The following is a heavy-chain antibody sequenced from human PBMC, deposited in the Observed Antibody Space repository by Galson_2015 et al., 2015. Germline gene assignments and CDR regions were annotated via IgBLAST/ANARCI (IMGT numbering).Heavy chain of an antibody. CDR1: GYTFTDYY. CDR2: INPKSGDT. Sequence: SVKVSCKASGYTFTDYYIHWVRQAPGQGLEWMGWINPKSGDTKYTQNFQGWVTTTRDTSIRTAYMELSRLRSDDTAVYYCSKGGLIGDKQQLDGSYSHYGMDVWGQGTTVSVSS. V-gene: IGHV1-2*04. D-gene: IGHD6-13*01. J-gene: IGHJ6*02. CDR3: SKGGLIGDKQQLDGSYSHYGMDV.